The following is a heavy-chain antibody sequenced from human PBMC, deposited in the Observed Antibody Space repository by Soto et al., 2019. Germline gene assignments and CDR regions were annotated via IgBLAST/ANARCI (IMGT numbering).Heavy chain of an antibody. Sequence: ASVKVSCKASGYTFTSYGINWVRQATGQGLEWMGGMNPNSGNTGYAQKFQGRVTMTRNTSISTAYMELSSLRSEDTAVYYCARVPITYYDFWSGYYKGGNWFDPWGQGTLVTVSS. J-gene: IGHJ5*02. CDR2: MNPNSGNT. D-gene: IGHD3-3*01. V-gene: IGHV1-8*01. CDR1: GYTFTSYG. CDR3: ARVPITYYDFWSGYYKGGNWFDP.